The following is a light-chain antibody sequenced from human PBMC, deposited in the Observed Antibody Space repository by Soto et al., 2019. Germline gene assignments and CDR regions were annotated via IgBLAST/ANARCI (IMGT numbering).Light chain of an antibody. Sequence: EIVMTQSPATLSVSPGERSTLSCRASQYIGSNLAWYQKKPGQAHSLLIYGASTRATGIPARFSGSGSGTEFTLSISSLQSEDFAVYYCKQYHNWSPITFGQGTRLEI. CDR3: KQYHNWSPIT. J-gene: IGKJ5*01. CDR1: QYIGSN. V-gene: IGKV3-15*01. CDR2: GAS.